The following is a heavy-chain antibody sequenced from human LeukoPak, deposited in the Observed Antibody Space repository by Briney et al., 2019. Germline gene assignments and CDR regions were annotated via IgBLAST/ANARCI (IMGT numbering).Heavy chain of an antibody. CDR3: ARVPYDSSGYYQYYFDY. Sequence: PGGSLRLSCAASGFNFPDYYMTWIRQAPGKGPEWLSYISGGSSDTSYADSVKGRFTISRDNAKNSLYLEMNNLRADDTAVYYCARVPYDSSGYYQYYFDYWGQGTLVTVSS. V-gene: IGHV3-11*05. CDR1: GFNFPDYY. D-gene: IGHD3-22*01. CDR2: ISGGSSDT. J-gene: IGHJ4*02.